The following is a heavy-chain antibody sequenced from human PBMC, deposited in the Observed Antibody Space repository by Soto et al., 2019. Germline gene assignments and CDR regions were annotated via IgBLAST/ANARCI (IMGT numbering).Heavy chain of an antibody. Sequence: PSETLSLTCAVYGGSFSGYYWTWIRQPPGTGLEWIGEINHSGSTNYNPSLKSRVTISVDTSKNQFSLKLTSVTAADTAVYYCARDKIPGLFDDSGQGTLVTVSS. CDR3: ARDKIPGLFDD. J-gene: IGHJ4*02. D-gene: IGHD2-21*01. CDR2: INHSGST. CDR1: GGSFSGYY. V-gene: IGHV4-34*01.